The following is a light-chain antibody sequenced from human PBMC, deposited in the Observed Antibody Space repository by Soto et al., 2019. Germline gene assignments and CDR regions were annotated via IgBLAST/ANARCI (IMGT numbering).Light chain of an antibody. CDR3: QKHHNVPA. CDR2: AAS. CDR1: QGISNY. Sequence: DIQMTQSPSSLSASVGDRVTITCRASQGISNYLAWYQQIPGKVPKLLISAASTLQSGVPSRFSGSGYGTDFTLTTSSLQPEDVATYYCQKHHNVPAFGGGTKVELQ. V-gene: IGKV1-27*01. J-gene: IGKJ4*01.